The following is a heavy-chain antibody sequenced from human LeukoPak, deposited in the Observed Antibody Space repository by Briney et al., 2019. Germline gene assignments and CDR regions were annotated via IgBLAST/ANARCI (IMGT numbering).Heavy chain of an antibody. CDR1: GFTFSSYW. CDR3: ARILIAAAGSAYFDY. D-gene: IGHD6-13*01. V-gene: IGHV3-7*01. J-gene: IGHJ4*02. CDR2: IKQDGSEK. Sequence: GGSLRLSCAASGFTFSSYWMSWVHQAPGKGLEWVANIKQDGSEKYYVDSVKGRFTISRDNAKNSLYLQMNSLRAEDTAVYYCARILIAAAGSAYFDYWGQGTLVTVSS.